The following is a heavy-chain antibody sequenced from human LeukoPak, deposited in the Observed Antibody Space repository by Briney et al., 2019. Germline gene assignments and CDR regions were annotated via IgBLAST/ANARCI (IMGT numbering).Heavy chain of an antibody. V-gene: IGHV3-23*01. D-gene: IGHD1-26*01. J-gene: IGHJ4*02. CDR1: GFTCSNYV. Sequence: GGSLRLSCAVSGFTCSNYVMNWVRQAPGKGLEWVSTISGSGGATYYADSVKGRFTISRDNSKNTLYLQMNSLRVEDTAVYYCARRSTSGSYWGDFDYWGQGTLVTVSS. CDR2: ISGSGGAT. CDR3: ARRSTSGSYWGDFDY.